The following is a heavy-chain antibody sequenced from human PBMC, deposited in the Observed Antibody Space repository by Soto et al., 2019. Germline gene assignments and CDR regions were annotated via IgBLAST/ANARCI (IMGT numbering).Heavy chain of an antibody. CDR2: ISYDGSNK. CDR3: ARDRGHAFDI. D-gene: IGHD3-10*01. J-gene: IGHJ3*02. CDR1: GFTFSSYA. V-gene: IGHV3-30-3*01. Sequence: QVQLVESGGGVVQPGRSLRLSCAASGFTFSSYAMHWVRQAPGKGLERVAVISYDGSNKYYADSVKGRFTISRDNSKNTLYLQMNSLRAEDTAVYYCARDRGHAFDIWGQGTMVTVSS.